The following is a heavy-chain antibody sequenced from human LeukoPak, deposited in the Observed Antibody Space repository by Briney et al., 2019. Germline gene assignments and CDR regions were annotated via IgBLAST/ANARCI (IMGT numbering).Heavy chain of an antibody. CDR2: ISSDGSTT. V-gene: IGHV3-74*01. CDR3: TRDRSPSEYANYERAYYYGMDV. Sequence: GGSLRLSCAASGFTFSSHWMHWVRQAPGKGLVWISRISSDGSTTDYADSVKGRFTISRDSAKKTLYLQMHSLRADDSAVYYCTRDRSPSEYANYERAYYYGMDVWGQGTTVTVSS. J-gene: IGHJ6*02. D-gene: IGHD1-7*01. CDR1: GFTFSSHW.